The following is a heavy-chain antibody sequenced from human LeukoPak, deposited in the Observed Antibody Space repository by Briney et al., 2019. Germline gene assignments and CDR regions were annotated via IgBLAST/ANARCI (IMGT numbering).Heavy chain of an antibody. V-gene: IGHV4-4*02. J-gene: IGHJ6*02. CDR1: GGSISSSNW. CDR2: IYHSGST. D-gene: IGHD2-15*01. CDR3: ASRSAVVAATDNDGYYYYYGMDV. Sequence: PSGTLSLTCAVSGGSISSSNWWSWVRQPPGKGLEWIGEIYHSGSTNYNPSLKSRVTISVDKSKNQFSLKLSSVTAADTAVYYCASRSAVVAATDNDGYYYYYGMDVWGQGTTVTVSS.